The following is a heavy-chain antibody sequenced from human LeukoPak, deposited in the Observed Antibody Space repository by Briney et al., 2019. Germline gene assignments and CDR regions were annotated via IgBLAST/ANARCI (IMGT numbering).Heavy chain of an antibody. Sequence: ASVKVSCKVSGYTFTDYYMHWVQQAPGKGLEWMGLVDPEDGETIYAEKLQGRVTITADTSTDTAYMELSSLRSEDTAVYYCATGERELLLLWYWGQGTLVTVSS. CDR1: GYTFTDYY. CDR2: VDPEDGET. D-gene: IGHD1-26*01. V-gene: IGHV1-69-2*01. J-gene: IGHJ4*02. CDR3: ATGERELLLLWY.